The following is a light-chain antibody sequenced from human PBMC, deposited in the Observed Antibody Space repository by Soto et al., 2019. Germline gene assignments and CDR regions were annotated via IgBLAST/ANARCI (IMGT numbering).Light chain of an antibody. V-gene: IGLV1-51*02. J-gene: IGLJ1*01. CDR3: GTWDSSLSAGEV. CDR1: TSNIGYNY. Sequence: QSVLTRPPSVSAVPGQKVTISCSGSTSNIGYNYVSWYQQLPGTAPKLLIYENNKRPSGIPDRFSGSKSGTSATLGITGLQTGDEADYYCGTWDSSLSAGEVFGTGTKVTVL. CDR2: ENN.